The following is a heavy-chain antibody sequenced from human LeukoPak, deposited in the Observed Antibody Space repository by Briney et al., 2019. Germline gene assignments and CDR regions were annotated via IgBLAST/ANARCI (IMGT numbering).Heavy chain of an antibody. CDR3: AKVKTNYYDSSGYYEEAYYYYYGMDV. CDR1: GFTFSSYG. V-gene: IGHV3-30*18. Sequence: GGSLRLSCAASGFTFSSYGMHWVRQAPGKGLEWVAVMSYDGSNKYYADSVKGRFTISRDNSKNTLYLQMNSLRAEDTAVYYCAKVKTNYYDSSGYYEEAYYYYYGMDVWGQGTTVTVSS. J-gene: IGHJ6*02. CDR2: MSYDGSNK. D-gene: IGHD3-22*01.